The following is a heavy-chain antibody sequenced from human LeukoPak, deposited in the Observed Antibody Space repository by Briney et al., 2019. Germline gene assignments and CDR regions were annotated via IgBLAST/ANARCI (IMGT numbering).Heavy chain of an antibody. Sequence: GASVKVSCKATGYTFTAYAMIWVRQATGQGLEWVGWINTDTGNPTYAQGLTGRFVFSLDTSVSTAYLQISSLKAEGTAVYYCAREVRAFDYWGQGTLVTVSS. D-gene: IGHD4-11*01. CDR2: INTDTGNP. CDR3: AREVRAFDY. V-gene: IGHV7-4-1*02. CDR1: GYTFTAYA. J-gene: IGHJ4*02.